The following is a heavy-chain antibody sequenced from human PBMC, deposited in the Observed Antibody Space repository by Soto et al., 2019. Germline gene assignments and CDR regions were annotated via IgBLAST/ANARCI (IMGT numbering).Heavy chain of an antibody. CDR1: GGSISSYY. Sequence: PSETLSLTCTVSGGSISSYYWSWIRQPPGKGLEWIGYIYYSGSTNYNPSLKSRVTISVDTSKNQFSLKLSSVTAADTAVYCCARVITIFGVVIKPWGQGTLVTVSS. J-gene: IGHJ5*02. CDR3: ARVITIFGVVIKP. CDR2: IYYSGST. V-gene: IGHV4-59*01. D-gene: IGHD3-3*01.